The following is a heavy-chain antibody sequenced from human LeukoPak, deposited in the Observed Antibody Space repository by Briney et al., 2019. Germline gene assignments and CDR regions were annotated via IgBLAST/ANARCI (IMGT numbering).Heavy chain of an antibody. CDR1: GGSISSYY. D-gene: IGHD3-3*01. CDR3: ARITSMETDYDFWSGYYLAVFDY. Sequence: SETLSLTCTVSGGSISSYYWSWIRQPPGKGLEWIGYIYYSGSTNYNPSLKSRVTISVDTSKNQFSLKLSSVTAADTAVYYCARITSMETDYDFWSGYYLAVFDYWGQGTLVTVSS. V-gene: IGHV4-59*01. CDR2: IYYSGST. J-gene: IGHJ4*02.